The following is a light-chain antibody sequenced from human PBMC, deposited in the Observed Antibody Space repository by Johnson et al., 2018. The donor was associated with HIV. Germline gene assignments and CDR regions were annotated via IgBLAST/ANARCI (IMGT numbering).Light chain of an antibody. CDR3: GTWDSSLSAGEV. CDR1: SSNIGNNY. CDR2: DNN. Sequence: QSVLTQPPSVSAAPGQKVTISCSGSSSNIGNNYVSWYQQLQGTAPKLLIYDNNKRPSGIPDRFSGSKSGTSATLGITGLQTGDEADYYCGTWDSSLSAGEVFGTGTKVPVL. V-gene: IGLV1-51*01. J-gene: IGLJ1*01.